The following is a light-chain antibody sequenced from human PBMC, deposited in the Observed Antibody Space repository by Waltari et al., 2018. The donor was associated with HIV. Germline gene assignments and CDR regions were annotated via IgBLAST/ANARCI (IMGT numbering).Light chain of an antibody. V-gene: IGKV1-39*01. CDR2: AAS. Sequence: DIQMTQSPSSLSASVGDRVTIAFRASQSISTNLNWYQQKPGKAPKLLISAASSLQSGVPSRFSGSASGTDFTLTISSLQPEDFATYYCQQSDSTPLTFGPGTTVDMK. CDR1: QSISTN. J-gene: IGKJ3*01. CDR3: QQSDSTPLT.